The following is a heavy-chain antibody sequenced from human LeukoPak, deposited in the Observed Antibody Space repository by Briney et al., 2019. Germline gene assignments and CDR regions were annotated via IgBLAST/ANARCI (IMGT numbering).Heavy chain of an antibody. CDR3: ARHGGGTVTGDFDY. J-gene: IGHJ4*02. V-gene: IGHV3-20*04. CDR2: INWNGGST. D-gene: IGHD4-17*01. CDR1: GLTFSTDG. Sequence: PGGTLRLSCVASGLTFSTDGMSWVRQAPGKGLEWVSGINWNGGSTGHADSVKGRFTISRDNAKNSLYLQMNSLRAEDTAFYYCARHGGGTVTGDFDYWGPGTLVTVSS.